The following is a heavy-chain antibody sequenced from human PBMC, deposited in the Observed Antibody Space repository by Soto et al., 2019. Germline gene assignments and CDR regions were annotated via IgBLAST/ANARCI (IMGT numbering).Heavy chain of an antibody. D-gene: IGHD6-13*01. Sequence: SETLSLTCTVSGGSISSYYWSWIRQPPGKGLEWIGYIYYSGSTNYNPSLKSRVTISVDTSKNQFSLKLSSVTAADTAVYYCARTYSSSWQYYFDYWGQGTLGTVSS. CDR2: IYYSGST. V-gene: IGHV4-59*01. J-gene: IGHJ4*02. CDR3: ARTYSSSWQYYFDY. CDR1: GGSISSYY.